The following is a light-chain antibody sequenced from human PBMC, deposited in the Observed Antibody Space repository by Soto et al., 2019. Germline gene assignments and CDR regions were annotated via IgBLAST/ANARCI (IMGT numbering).Light chain of an antibody. CDR1: QSISSY. CDR2: DAS. V-gene: IGKV1-5*01. J-gene: IGKJ1*01. CDR3: QQYETFSGT. Sequence: DIQMTKSPSSLSACGGDRVTITFRASQSISSYLNWYQQKPGEAPKLLIYDASALPRGVPSRFSGSGSGTKFTLTIASLQPDDFATYYCQQYETFSGTFGQGTKV.